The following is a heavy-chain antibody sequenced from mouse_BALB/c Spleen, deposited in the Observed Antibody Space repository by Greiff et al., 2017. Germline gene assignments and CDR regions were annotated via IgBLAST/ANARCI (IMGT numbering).Heavy chain of an antibody. J-gene: IGHJ4*01. CDR3: ARRLTGTGAMDY. V-gene: IGHV5-9-3*01. Sequence: EVKVEESGGGLVKPGGSLKLSCAASGFTFSSYAMSWVRQTPEKRLEWVATISSGGSYTYYPDSVKGRFTISRDNAKNTLYLQMSSLRSEDTAMYYCARRLTGTGAMDYWGQGTSGTVSS. CDR2: ISSGGSYT. CDR1: GFTFSSYA. D-gene: IGHD4-1*01.